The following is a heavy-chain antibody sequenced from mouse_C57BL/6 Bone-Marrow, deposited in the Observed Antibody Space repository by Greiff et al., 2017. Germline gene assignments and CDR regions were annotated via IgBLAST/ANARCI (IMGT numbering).Heavy chain of an antibody. Sequence: EVKLMESGGGLVKPAGSLKLSCAASGFTFSSYAMSWVRQTPEKRLEWVATISDGGSYTYYPDNVKGPFTISRDNTKNNLYLQMSHLMSEDTAMYYCSRGFFDYWGQGTTLTVSS. V-gene: IGHV5-4*03. CDR3: SRGFFDY. J-gene: IGHJ2*01. CDR2: ISDGGSYT. CDR1: GFTFSSYA.